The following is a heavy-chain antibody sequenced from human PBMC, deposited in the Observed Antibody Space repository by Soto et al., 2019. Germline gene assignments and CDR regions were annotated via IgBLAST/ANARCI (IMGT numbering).Heavy chain of an antibody. CDR2: INHSGRT. V-gene: IGHV4-34*01. CDR1: GGSFSGYY. J-gene: IGHJ5*02. Sequence: QVQLQQWGAGLLKPSETLSLTCAVYGGSFSGYYWSWIRQPPRKGLEWIGEINHSGRTNYNPSLKGRVTISIDTSKNQFSLKLSSVTAADTAIYYCARDSLGIAVLGTGRSKNNWFDPWGQGTLVTVSS. D-gene: IGHD6-19*01. CDR3: ARDSLGIAVLGTGRSKNNWFDP.